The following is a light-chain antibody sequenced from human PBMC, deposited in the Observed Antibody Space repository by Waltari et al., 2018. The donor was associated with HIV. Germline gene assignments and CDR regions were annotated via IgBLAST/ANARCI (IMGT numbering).Light chain of an antibody. CDR2: DVL. CDR1: SSDVGGYKY. Sequence: QSALTQPRSVSGSPGQSVTISCTGTSSDVGGYKYVSWYQQPPGKAPQVIIHDVLKRPSGVPDRFSGSKSGNTASLTISGLQAEDEAHYYCCSYAGTYTSFVFGAGTKVTVL. V-gene: IGLV2-11*02. J-gene: IGLJ1*01. CDR3: CSYAGTYTSFV.